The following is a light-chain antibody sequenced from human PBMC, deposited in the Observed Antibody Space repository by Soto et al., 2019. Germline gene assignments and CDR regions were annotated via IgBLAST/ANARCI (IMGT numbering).Light chain of an antibody. Sequence: QSALTQPASVSGSPGQSITISCTGTSSDIGAYNYVSWYRQHPGKAPNLMIYEVINRPSGVSNRFSGSKSGNTASLTISGLQAEDEADYYCSSYTSSSTTPYVFATGTKLTVL. V-gene: IGLV2-14*01. CDR1: SSDIGAYNY. CDR2: EVI. CDR3: SSYTSSSTTPYV. J-gene: IGLJ1*01.